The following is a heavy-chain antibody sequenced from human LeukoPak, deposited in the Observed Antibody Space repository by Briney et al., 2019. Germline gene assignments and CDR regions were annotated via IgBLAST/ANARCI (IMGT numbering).Heavy chain of an antibody. CDR3: ARSSMLTSFDY. CDR1: GYTFTGYY. V-gene: IGHV1-2*02. Sequence: ASVKVSCKASGYTFTGYYMHWVRQAPGQGLEWMGWINPDSGVTNYAQKFQGRVTMTRDTSISTAYMDLSRLRSDDTAVYYCARSSMLTSFDYWGQGTLVTVSS. D-gene: IGHD2-21*01. J-gene: IGHJ4*02. CDR2: INPDSGVT.